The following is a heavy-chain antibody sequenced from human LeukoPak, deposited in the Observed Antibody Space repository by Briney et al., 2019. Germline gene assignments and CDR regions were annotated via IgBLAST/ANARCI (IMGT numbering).Heavy chain of an antibody. CDR3: ARVNSSYYYYGMDV. CDR1: GGSISSYY. Sequence: SETLSLTCTVSGGSISSYYWSWIRQPPGKGLEWIWYIYYSESTNYNPSLKSRVTISVDTSKNQFSLKLSSVTAADTAVYYCARVNSSYYYYGMDVWGQGTTVTVSS. J-gene: IGHJ6*02. V-gene: IGHV4-59*01. D-gene: IGHD6-13*01. CDR2: IYYSEST.